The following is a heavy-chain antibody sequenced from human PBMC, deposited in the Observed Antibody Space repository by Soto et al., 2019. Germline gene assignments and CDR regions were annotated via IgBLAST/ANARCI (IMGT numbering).Heavy chain of an antibody. Sequence: SETLSLTCAVYGGSFSGYYWSWIRQPPGKGLEWIGEINHSGSTNYNPSLKSRVTISVDTSKNQFSLKLSSVTAADTAVYYCGRGSPIWFGELSLDYWGQGTLVTVSS. V-gene: IGHV4-34*01. J-gene: IGHJ4*02. CDR3: GRGSPIWFGELSLDY. D-gene: IGHD3-10*01. CDR1: GGSFSGYY. CDR2: INHSGST.